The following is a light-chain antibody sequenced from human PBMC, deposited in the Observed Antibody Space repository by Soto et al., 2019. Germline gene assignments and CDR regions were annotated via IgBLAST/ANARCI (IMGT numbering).Light chain of an antibody. Sequence: IQLTQSPSSLSASVGDSVTITCRASQGISLSLAWFHQKPGEAPTLLIYDASSLERGVPSRFRGSGSGADFTLSINGLRPEDLGTYFCQQFAYYPVTFGQGTRLEI. J-gene: IGKJ5*01. CDR3: QQFAYYPVT. CDR2: DAS. V-gene: IGKV1D-13*01. CDR1: QGISLS.